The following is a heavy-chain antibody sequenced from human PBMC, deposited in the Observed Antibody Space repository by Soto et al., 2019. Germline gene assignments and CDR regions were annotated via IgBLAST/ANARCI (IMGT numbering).Heavy chain of an antibody. CDR2: IIPIIGTP. CDR1: GGTFRNHV. D-gene: IGHD3-10*01. CDR3: ARDLEFRDGNISHLDY. V-gene: IGHV1-69*13. J-gene: IGHJ4*02. Sequence: AAVKVSCKSSGGTFRNHVFNWVRQAPGQDLEWMGGIIPIIGTPNYAQKFQGRVTITADASTNTVYLDVSSLRSQDTAVYYCARDLEFRDGNISHLDYWGQGTLVTVSS.